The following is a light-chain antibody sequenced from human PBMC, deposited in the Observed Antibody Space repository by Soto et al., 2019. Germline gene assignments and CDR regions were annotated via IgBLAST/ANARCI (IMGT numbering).Light chain of an antibody. CDR1: QSISSF. CDR2: DAS. V-gene: IGKV1-5*01. CDR3: QQYNSYPWT. Sequence: DIQMTQSPSTVSASVGDRVTITCRASQSISSFVAWYQQKPGKAPKLLIYDASSLESGVPSTFSGSGSGTELTLTISSLQPDDFATYYCQQYNSYPWTFGQGTMADIK. J-gene: IGKJ1*01.